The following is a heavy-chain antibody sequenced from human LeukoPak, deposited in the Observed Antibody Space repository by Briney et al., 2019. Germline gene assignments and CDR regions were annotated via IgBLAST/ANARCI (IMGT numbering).Heavy chain of an antibody. D-gene: IGHD3-9*01. Sequence: GGSLRLSCATSGFTLSTYGMSWVRQAPGKGLEWVSAISHTSRWTYYADSVKGRFTISKDNSMNMLYLQMNSLRAEDTAIYYCVKDGLTGYYTAWFDSWGLGTLVTVSS. CDR3: VKDGLTGYYTAWFDS. V-gene: IGHV3-23*01. J-gene: IGHJ5*01. CDR2: ISHTSRWT. CDR1: GFTLSTYG.